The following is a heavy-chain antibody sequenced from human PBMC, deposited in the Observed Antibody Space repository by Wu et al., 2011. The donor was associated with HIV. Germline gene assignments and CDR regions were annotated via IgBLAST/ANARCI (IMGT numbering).Heavy chain of an antibody. CDR1: GYTFTGYY. CDR2: INPNSGGT. Sequence: QVQLVQSGAEVKKPGASAKVSCKASGYTFTGYYIHWVRQAPGQGLEWMGWINPNSGGTNYAQKFQGRVTMTRDTSISTAYMQLSRLRSDDTAVYYCARDLWLGLGDAFDIWGQGDNGHRLF. V-gene: IGHV1-2*02. J-gene: IGHJ3*02. D-gene: IGHD5-18*01. CDR3: ARDLWLGLGDAFDI.